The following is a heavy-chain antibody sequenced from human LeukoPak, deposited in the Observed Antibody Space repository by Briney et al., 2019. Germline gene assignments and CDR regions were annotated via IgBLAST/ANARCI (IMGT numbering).Heavy chain of an antibody. CDR2: IYHSGST. CDR3: ASIVGATIDY. V-gene: IGHV4-30-2*01. CDR1: GASISSGGYY. D-gene: IGHD1-26*01. Sequence: SETLSLTCTVSGASISSGGYYWSWIRQPPGKGLEWIGYIYHSGSTYYNPSLESRVTISVDRSKNQFSLKLSSVTAADTAVYYCASIVGATIDYWGQGTLVTVSS. J-gene: IGHJ4*02.